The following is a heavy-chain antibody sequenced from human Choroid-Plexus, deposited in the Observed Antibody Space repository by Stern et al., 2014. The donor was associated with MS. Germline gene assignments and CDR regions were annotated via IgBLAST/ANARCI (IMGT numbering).Heavy chain of an antibody. Sequence: QLVQSGAEVKKPGASVKVSCKTSGYIFTGYYIHWVRQAPGQGLEWMAWINPNTRGPKYAQKLQGRVTMSRDTSISTAYVELSSLTSDDTAVYYCARDQRGITIFGVVTDYYYLGMDVWGQGTTVTVSS. CDR1: GYIFTGYY. J-gene: IGHJ6*02. D-gene: IGHD3-3*01. V-gene: IGHV1-2*02. CDR2: INPNTRGP. CDR3: ARDQRGITIFGVVTDYYYLGMDV.